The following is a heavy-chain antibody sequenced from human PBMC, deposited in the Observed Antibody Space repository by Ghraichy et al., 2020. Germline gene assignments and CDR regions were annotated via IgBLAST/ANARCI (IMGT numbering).Heavy chain of an antibody. CDR3: ARGIGVYDSSDNWVDP. D-gene: IGHD3-22*01. V-gene: IGHV4-34*01. CDR1: GGSFSGNY. J-gene: IGHJ5*02. CDR2: VNHSGST. Sequence: SETLSLTCAVYGGSFSGNYWSWIRQPPGKALEWIGEVNHSGSTNYNPSLKSRFTISVDSSKNQFSLKLNSGTAADTAMYYCARGIGVYDSSDNWVDPWGQGTRVIVFS.